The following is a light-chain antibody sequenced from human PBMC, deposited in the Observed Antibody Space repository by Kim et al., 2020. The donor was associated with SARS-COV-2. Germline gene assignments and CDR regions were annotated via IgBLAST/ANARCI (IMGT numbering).Light chain of an antibody. Sequence: ATIGDRLRITCRASHTISTDLNWYQQKPGKAPKLLIYAASSLQSGVPSRFSGSGSGTDFTLTISSLQPEDFATYYCQQSYSTPLTFGGGTKVDIQ. V-gene: IGKV1-39*01. J-gene: IGKJ4*01. CDR3: QQSYSTPLT. CDR1: HTISTD. CDR2: AAS.